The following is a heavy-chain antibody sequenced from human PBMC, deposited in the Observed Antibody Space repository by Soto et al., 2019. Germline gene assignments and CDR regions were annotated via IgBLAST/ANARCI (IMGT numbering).Heavy chain of an antibody. D-gene: IGHD3-9*01. V-gene: IGHV3-23*01. CDR3: VNGPTSYYDILYGAQ. CDR2: ISGSGGST. CDR1: VFTFSSYA. Sequence: HPGGSLRLSCAASVFTFSSYAMSCVRQAPGKGLEWVSAISGSGGSTYYADSVKGRFTISRYNSKNTLYLQMNSLRAEDTAVYYCVNGPTSYYDILYGAQWSQVNLVTRSS. J-gene: IGHJ4*02.